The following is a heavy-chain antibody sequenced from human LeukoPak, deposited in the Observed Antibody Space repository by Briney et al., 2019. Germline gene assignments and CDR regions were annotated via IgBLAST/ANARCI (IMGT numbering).Heavy chain of an antibody. V-gene: IGHV1-18*01. D-gene: IGHD2-21*02. Sequence: ASVKVSCKASGYTFTSYGISWVRQAPGQGLEWMGWISAYNGNTNYAQKLQGRVTMTTDTSTSTAYMELRSLRSDDTAVYYCARVDIVVVTAIHYYYYGMDVRGQGTTVTVSS. CDR2: ISAYNGNT. CDR3: ARVDIVVVTAIHYYYYGMDV. J-gene: IGHJ6*02. CDR1: GYTFTSYG.